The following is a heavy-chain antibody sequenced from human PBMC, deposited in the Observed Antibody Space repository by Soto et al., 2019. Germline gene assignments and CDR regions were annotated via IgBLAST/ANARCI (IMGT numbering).Heavy chain of an antibody. CDR1: GFIFSNYG. J-gene: IGHJ3*02. Sequence: SLRLSCAASGFIFSNYGMHWVRQAAGKGLEWVAVIWYDGTNKYYADSVKGRFTISRDNSKNALYLQMNSLRAEDMAVYYCARAGDIVMGTHELGAFDIWGQGTVVTVSS. V-gene: IGHV3-33*01. D-gene: IGHD5-18*01. CDR2: IWYDGTNK. CDR3: ARAGDIVMGTHELGAFDI.